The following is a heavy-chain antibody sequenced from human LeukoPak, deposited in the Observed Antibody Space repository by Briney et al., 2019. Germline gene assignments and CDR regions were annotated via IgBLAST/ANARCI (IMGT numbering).Heavy chain of an antibody. D-gene: IGHD2-2*01. CDR1: GYSISSGYY. Sequence: SETLSLTCAVSGYSISSGYYWGWIRQPPGKGLEWIGSIYHSGSTYYNPSLKSRVTISVDTFKNQFSLKLSSVTAADTAVYYCARQRTSDAFDIWGQGTMVTVSS. V-gene: IGHV4-38-2*01. CDR3: ARQRTSDAFDI. J-gene: IGHJ3*02. CDR2: IYHSGST.